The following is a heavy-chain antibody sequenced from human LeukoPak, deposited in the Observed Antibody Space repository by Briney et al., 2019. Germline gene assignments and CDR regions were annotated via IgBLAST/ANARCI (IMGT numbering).Heavy chain of an antibody. CDR3: ARGYDFLVRTGFAP. Sequence: SVKVSCKASGGTFSSYAISWVRQAPGQGLEWMGGIIPIFGTANYAQKFQGRVTITADESTSTAYMELSSLRSEDTAVYYCARGYDFLVRTGFAPGGQGTLVTVSS. V-gene: IGHV1-69*13. D-gene: IGHD5-12*01. CDR1: GGTFSSYA. CDR2: IIPIFGTA. J-gene: IGHJ5*02.